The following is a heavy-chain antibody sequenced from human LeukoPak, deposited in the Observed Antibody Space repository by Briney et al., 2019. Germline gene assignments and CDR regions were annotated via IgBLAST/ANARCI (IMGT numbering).Heavy chain of an antibody. CDR2: INPSGGST. J-gene: IGHJ4*02. D-gene: IGHD5-12*01. CDR3: ARDVEWLRSGYYFDY. CDR1: GYTFTSYY. V-gene: IGHV1-46*01. Sequence: GASVKVSCKASGYTFTSYYMHWVRQAPGQGLEWMGIINPSGGSTSYAQKFQGRVTMTRDMSTSTVYMELSSLRSEDTAVYYCARDVEWLRSGYYFDYWGQGTLVTVSS.